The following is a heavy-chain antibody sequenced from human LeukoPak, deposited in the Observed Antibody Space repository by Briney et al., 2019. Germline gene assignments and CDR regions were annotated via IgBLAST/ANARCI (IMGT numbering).Heavy chain of an antibody. CDR3: TRGAGTYSVYY. D-gene: IGHD1-26*01. V-gene: IGHV1-46*03. CDR1: GYTPTGHK. CDR2: IKPSSGST. Sequence: GASVQDSCKPSGYTPTGHKILRGRQAPGQGLEWMGIIKPSSGSTVYAQKFQGRVTMARDTSTSTVYMELNSLTYLVRAVYYCTRGAGTYSVYYGGQGTRVTVTS. J-gene: IGHJ4*02.